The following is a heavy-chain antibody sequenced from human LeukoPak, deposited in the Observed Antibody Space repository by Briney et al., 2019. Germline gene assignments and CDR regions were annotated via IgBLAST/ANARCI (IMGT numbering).Heavy chain of an antibody. CDR2: MYYSGST. CDR3: ARNGPNTYSCGIDY. V-gene: IGHV4-30-4*01. J-gene: IGHJ4*02. CDR1: GGSISSGDYY. D-gene: IGHD5-18*01. Sequence: SETLSLTCTVSGGSISSGDYYWRWIRQPPGKGLEWIGYMYYSGSTYYNPSLKSRLTISVDTSKNQFSLKLSSVTAADTAVYYCARNGPNTYSCGIDYWGQGTLVTVSS.